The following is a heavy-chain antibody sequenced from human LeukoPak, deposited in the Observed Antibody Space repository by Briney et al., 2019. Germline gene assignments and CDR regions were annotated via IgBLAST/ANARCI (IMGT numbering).Heavy chain of an antibody. CDR2: MSYRSGHST. D-gene: IGHD1-7*01. J-gene: IGHJ4*02. Sequence: GGSLRLSCAASGFTFSKFAVTWVRHAPGKGLEWVSVMSYRSGHSTLYPDSVRGRFTISRDNSKNTVYLQVNSLRAEDTTVYYCAKGLESTGITKAFDYWGQRTLGTVSS. V-gene: IGHV3-23*01. CDR1: GFTFSKFA. CDR3: AKGLESTGITKAFDY.